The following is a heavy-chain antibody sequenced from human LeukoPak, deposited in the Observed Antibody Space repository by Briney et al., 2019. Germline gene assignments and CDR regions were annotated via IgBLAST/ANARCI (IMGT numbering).Heavy chain of an antibody. Sequence: GGSLRLSCAASGFTFDDYAIHWVRQAPGKGLEWVSGIGWNSDSIGYADSVKGRFTISRDNAKNSLYLQMNSLRAEDTALYYCAKDTASGSYYNAAGAFDMWGQGTMVTVSS. CDR1: GFTFDDYA. CDR3: AKDTASGSYYNAAGAFDM. D-gene: IGHD3-10*01. V-gene: IGHV3-9*01. CDR2: IGWNSDSI. J-gene: IGHJ3*02.